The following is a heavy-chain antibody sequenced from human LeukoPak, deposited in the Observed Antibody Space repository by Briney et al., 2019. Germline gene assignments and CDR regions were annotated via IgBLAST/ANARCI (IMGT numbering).Heavy chain of an antibody. V-gene: IGHV3-48*02. CDR2: ISSSSSMI. Sequence: PGGSLRLSCAASGXTFSSYSMNWVRQAPGEGLEWVSYISSSSSMIYYADSVKGRFTISRDNAKNSLYLQMKSLRDEDTAIYYCARDYGDLPARVPYFDYWGQGTLVTVSS. CDR1: GXTFSSYS. J-gene: IGHJ4*02. CDR3: ARDYGDLPARVPYFDY. D-gene: IGHD4-17*01.